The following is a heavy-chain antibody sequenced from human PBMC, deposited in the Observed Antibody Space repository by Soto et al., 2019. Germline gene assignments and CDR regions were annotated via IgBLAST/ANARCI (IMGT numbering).Heavy chain of an antibody. CDR1: GGSISSGGYY. J-gene: IGHJ5*02. Sequence: SETLSLTCTVSGGSISSGGYYWSWIRQHPGKGLEWIGYIYYSGSTYYNPSLKSRVTISVDTSKNQFSLRLSYGTAADTAVYYCAGSGGPYYYDSSGYPNWFDPWGQGTLVTVSS. CDR2: IYYSGST. CDR3: AGSGGPYYYDSSGYPNWFDP. V-gene: IGHV4-31*03. D-gene: IGHD3-22*01.